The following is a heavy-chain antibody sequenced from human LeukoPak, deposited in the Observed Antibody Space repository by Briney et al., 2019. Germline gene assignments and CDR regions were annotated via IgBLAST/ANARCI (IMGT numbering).Heavy chain of an antibody. J-gene: IGHJ4*02. CDR1: GFTFSSYW. CDR2: INSDGSST. Sequence: GGSLRLSCAASGFTFSSYWMHWVRQAPGKGLVWVSRINSDGSSTSYADSVKGRFTISRDNAKNTLYLQMNSLKTEDTAVYYCTRSAISIDYWGQGTLVTASS. D-gene: IGHD3-9*01. V-gene: IGHV3-74*01. CDR3: TRSAISIDY.